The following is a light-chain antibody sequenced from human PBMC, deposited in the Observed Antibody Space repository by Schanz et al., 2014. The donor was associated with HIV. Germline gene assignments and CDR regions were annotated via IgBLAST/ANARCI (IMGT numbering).Light chain of an antibody. CDR1: QSISSY. V-gene: IGKV1-39*01. CDR2: AAS. CDR3: QQSNTFPYT. J-gene: IGKJ2*01. Sequence: DIQMTQSPSSLSASVGDRVTITCRASQSISSYLNWYQQKPGKAPKLLIYAASSLQSGVPSRFSGSGSGTEFTLTISSLQPDDFATYYCQQSNTFPYTFGQGTKLEIK.